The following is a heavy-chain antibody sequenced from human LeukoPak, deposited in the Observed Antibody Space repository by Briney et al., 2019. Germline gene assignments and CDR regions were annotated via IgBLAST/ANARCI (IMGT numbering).Heavy chain of an antibody. CDR3: ARAPLTITMVRGVISP. J-gene: IGHJ5*02. Sequence: GGSLRLSCAASGFTFSSYSMNWVRQAPGKGLEWVSSISSSSSYIYYADSVKGRFTISRDNAKNSLYLQMNSLRAEDTAVCYCARAPLTITMVRGVISPWGQGTLVTVSS. CDR2: ISSSSSYI. V-gene: IGHV3-21*01. CDR1: GFTFSSYS. D-gene: IGHD3-10*01.